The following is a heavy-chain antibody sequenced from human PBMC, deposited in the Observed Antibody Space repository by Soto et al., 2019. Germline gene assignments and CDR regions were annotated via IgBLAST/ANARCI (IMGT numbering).Heavy chain of an antibody. CDR1: AFTFSDYY. Sequence: QVPPVESGGGLVKPGGSLRLSCVISAFTFSDYYMSWVRQAPEKGLECISYISRSGDSTYYVDSVKGRFTISRDNAKNSLYLQMDSLRADDTAVYYCVRGHQYFHYWGQGTLVTVSS. V-gene: IGHV3-11*01. J-gene: IGHJ1*01. CDR2: ISRSGDST. CDR3: VRGHQYFHY.